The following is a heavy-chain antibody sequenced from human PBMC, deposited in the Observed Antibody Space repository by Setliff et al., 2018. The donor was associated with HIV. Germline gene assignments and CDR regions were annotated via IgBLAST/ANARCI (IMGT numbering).Heavy chain of an antibody. J-gene: IGHJ1*01. CDR1: GYPFIGYY. CDR2: INPNSGAT. V-gene: IGHV1-2*02. D-gene: IGHD3-22*01. CDR3: VRGVTRDISGYYRDEYFQH. Sequence: ASVKVSCKASGYPFIGYYLHWVRRAPGQGLEWMGWINPNSGATNYAQSLQGRVTLTTDTSTNTAYMEMRTLRSDDTAVYYCVRGVTRDISGYYRDEYFQHWGQGTPVTVSS.